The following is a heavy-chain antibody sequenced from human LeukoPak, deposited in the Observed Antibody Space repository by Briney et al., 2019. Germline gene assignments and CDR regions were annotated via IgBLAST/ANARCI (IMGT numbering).Heavy chain of an antibody. CDR3: ARSMVRGVITTSYFDY. D-gene: IGHD3-10*01. CDR2: IYYSGST. V-gene: IGHV4-31*03. J-gene: IGHJ4*02. Sequence: SQTLSLTCTVSGGSISSGGYYWSWIRQHPGKGLEWIGYIYYSGSTYYNPSLKSRVTISVDTSKNQFSLKLSSVTAADTAVYYCARSMVRGVITTSYFDYWGQGTLVTVSS. CDR1: GGSISSGGYY.